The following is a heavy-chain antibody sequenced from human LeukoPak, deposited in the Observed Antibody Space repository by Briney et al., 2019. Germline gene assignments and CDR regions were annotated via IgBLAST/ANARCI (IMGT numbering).Heavy chain of an antibody. J-gene: IGHJ6*03. Sequence: PGGSLRLSCSASGFTFSSYEMNWVRQAPGKGLEWVGFIRSKAYGGTTEYAASVKGRFTISRDDSKSIAYLQMNSLKTEDTALYYCTRDQNYDFWSGETYYYYYMDVWGKGTTVTVSS. CDR3: TRDQNYDFWSGETYYYYYMDV. V-gene: IGHV3-49*04. CDR1: GFTFSSYE. D-gene: IGHD3-3*01. CDR2: IRSKAYGGTT.